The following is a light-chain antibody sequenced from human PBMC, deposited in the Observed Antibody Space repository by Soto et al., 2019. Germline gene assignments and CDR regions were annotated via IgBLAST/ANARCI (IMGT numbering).Light chain of an antibody. CDR3: CSYAGKGARV. CDR2: EVN. V-gene: IGLV2-23*02. Sequence: QSALTQPASVSGSPGQSITISCAGSGGDVGNYALLSWYQQIPGKAPKLIIFEVNRRPSGVADLSCGFKCGNTSSLTISVLQKDDEGDFFGCSYAGKGARVFGGGTKLTVL. CDR1: GGDVGNYAL. J-gene: IGLJ3*02.